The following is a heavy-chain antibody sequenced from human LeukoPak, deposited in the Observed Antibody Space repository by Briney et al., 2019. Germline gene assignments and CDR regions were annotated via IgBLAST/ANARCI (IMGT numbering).Heavy chain of an antibody. V-gene: IGHV1-46*01. Sequence: GASVKVSCKASGYTFTNNFMHWVRQAPGQGFEWMGLIRTGSDDTNYAQNFQGRLTMTKDTSTSTVYMELSSLRSEDTALYYCARYSSSSSLDYWGQGTLVTVSS. CDR3: ARYSSSSSLDY. D-gene: IGHD6-6*01. CDR2: IRTGSDDT. J-gene: IGHJ4*02. CDR1: GYTFTNNF.